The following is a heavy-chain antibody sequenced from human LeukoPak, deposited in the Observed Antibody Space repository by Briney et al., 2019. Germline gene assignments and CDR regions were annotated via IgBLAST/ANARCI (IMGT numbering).Heavy chain of an antibody. CDR2: INHSGST. V-gene: IGHV4-34*01. Sequence: SETLSLTCAVYGGSFSGYYWSWIRQPPGKGLEWIGEINHSGSTNYNPSLKSRVTISVDTSKSQFSLKLSSVTAADTAMYYCARVSGYDWESFYDYWGQGSLVTVSS. CDR1: GGSFSGYY. J-gene: IGHJ4*02. CDR3: ARVSGYDWESFYDY. D-gene: IGHD5-12*01.